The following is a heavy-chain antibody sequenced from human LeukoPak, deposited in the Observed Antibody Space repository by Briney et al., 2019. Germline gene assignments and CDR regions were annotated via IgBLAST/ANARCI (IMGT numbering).Heavy chain of an antibody. J-gene: IGHJ3*01. Sequence: PGGSLRLSCAASGFTFSNAWMSWIRQPPGKGLEWIGEINHSGSTNYNPSLKSRVTISVDTSKNQFSLKLSSVTAADTAVYYCARGRGGYPDWGQGTMVTVSS. CDR3: ARGRGGYPD. D-gene: IGHD5-12*01. V-gene: IGHV4-34*01. CDR1: GFTFSNAW. CDR2: INHSGST.